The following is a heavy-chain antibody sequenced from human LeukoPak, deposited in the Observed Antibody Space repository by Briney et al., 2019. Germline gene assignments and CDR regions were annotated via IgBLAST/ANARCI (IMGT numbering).Heavy chain of an antibody. CDR1: GDSINTKNYY. CDR2: IYYSGNT. V-gene: IGHV4-39*01. J-gene: IGHJ4*02. D-gene: IGHD5-18*01. CDR3: ARHSYGTFDY. Sequence: SETLSLTCTVSGDSINTKNYYWGCIRQPPGKVLEWIGSIYYSGNTYYNPSLKSRVTLSIDTSKNQFSLRLSSVTAADTAVYHCARHSYGTFDYWGQGTLVTVSS.